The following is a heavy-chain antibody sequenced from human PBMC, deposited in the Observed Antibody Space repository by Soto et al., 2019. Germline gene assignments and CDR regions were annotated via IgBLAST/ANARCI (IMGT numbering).Heavy chain of an antibody. J-gene: IGHJ5*02. CDR2: INGGAGDT. CDR1: GYIFTSYA. CDR3: ARSTSCMAAETQLDP. V-gene: IGHV1-3*01. Sequence: QVQLVQSGAEVRKPGASVKISCKASGYIFTSYAIHWLRQAPGQRLEWMGWINGGAGDTRYSVNFQGRVTFTRDTDATPAFLDLSSLSSADTAIYYCARSTSCMAAETQLDPWGQGTLVSVSS. D-gene: IGHD6-6*01.